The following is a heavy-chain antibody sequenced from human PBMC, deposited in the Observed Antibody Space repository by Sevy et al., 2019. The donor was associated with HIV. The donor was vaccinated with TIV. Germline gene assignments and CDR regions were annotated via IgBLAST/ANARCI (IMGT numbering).Heavy chain of an antibody. CDR1: GLTLTTTG. CDR3: AGGDTTMITDLDY. V-gene: IGHV3-23*01. Sequence: GESLKISCAASGLTLTTTGMSWVRQAPGKGLEWVAGVTSDGTTYYADSVRDRFTVSRDNSKNKLYLQLNSLRADDTAVFYCAGGDTTMITDLDYWGQGTLVTVSS. J-gene: IGHJ4*02. D-gene: IGHD3-16*01. CDR2: VTSDGTT.